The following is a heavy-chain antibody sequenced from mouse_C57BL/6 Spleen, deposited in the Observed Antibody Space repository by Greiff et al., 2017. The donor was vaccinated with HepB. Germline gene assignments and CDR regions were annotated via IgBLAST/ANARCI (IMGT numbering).Heavy chain of an antibody. V-gene: IGHV1-50*01. CDR3: ARERTTVAMDY. D-gene: IGHD1-1*01. J-gene: IGHJ4*01. CDR1: GYTFTSYW. Sequence: QVQLQQPGAELVKPGASVKLSCKASGYTFTSYWMQWVNQRPGQGLEWIGEIDPSDSYTNYNQKFKGKATLTVDTSSSTAYMQLSSLTSEDSAVYYCARERTTVAMDYWGQGTSVTVSS. CDR2: IDPSDSYT.